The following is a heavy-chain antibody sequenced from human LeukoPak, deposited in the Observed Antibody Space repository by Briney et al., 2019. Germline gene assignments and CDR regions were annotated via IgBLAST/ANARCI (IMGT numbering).Heavy chain of an antibody. CDR1: GGSFSGYY. J-gene: IGHJ4*02. CDR2: IYHSGST. V-gene: IGHV4-34*01. CDR3: ARGRGSGSSYYFDY. D-gene: IGHD3-10*01. Sequence: PSETLSLTCAVYGGSFSGYYWSWIRQPPGKGLEWIGEIYHSGSTNYNPSLKSRVTISVDKSKNQFSLKLSSVTAADTAVYYCARGRGSGSSYYFDYWGQGTLVTVSS.